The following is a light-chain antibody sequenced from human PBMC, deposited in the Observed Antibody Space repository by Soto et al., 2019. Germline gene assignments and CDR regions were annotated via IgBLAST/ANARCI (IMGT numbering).Light chain of an antibody. V-gene: IGKV3-20*01. CDR1: QSVSSSY. J-gene: IGKJ1*01. CDR2: GAS. CDR3: QQYGTSPQT. Sequence: EVVLTQSPGTLSLSPGERATLSCRASQSVSSSYVVWYQQKPGQAPSLLIYGASSRATGTPDRFSGSASGTDFTLTISRLEPEDFAVYYCQQYGTSPQTFGQGTKV.